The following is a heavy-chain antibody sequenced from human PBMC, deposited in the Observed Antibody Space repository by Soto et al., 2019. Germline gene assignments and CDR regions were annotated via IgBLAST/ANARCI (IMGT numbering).Heavy chain of an antibody. J-gene: IGHJ4*02. D-gene: IGHD2-15*01. V-gene: IGHV3-7*03. CDR2: IKQDGSEK. CDR3: ARDLGYCSGGTCYTVLDY. Sequence: PGGSLRLSCAASGFTFSSNWMNWVRQAPGKGPEWVANIKQDGSEKHYVDSVKGRFTISRDNAENSLLLQMNSLRVEDTAVYYCARDLGYCSGGTCYTVLDYWGQGALVTVSS. CDR1: GFTFSSNW.